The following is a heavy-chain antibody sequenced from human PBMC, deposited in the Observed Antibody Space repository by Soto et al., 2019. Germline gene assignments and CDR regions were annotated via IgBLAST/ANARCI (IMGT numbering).Heavy chain of an antibody. J-gene: IGHJ4*02. CDR3: ARGYRLNYYDSSGYYFTPRLFDY. V-gene: IGHV4-34*01. Sequence: PSETLSLTCAVYGESFSGYYWSWFSQPPGKGLEWIGEINHSGSTNYNPSLKSRVTISVDTSKNQFSLKLSSVTAADTAVYYCARGYRLNYYDSSGYYFTPRLFDYWGQGTLVTVSS. D-gene: IGHD3-22*01. CDR1: GESFSGYY. CDR2: INHSGST.